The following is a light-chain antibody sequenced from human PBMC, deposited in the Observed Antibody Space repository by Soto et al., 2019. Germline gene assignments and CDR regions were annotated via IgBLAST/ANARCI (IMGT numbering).Light chain of an antibody. V-gene: IGLV1-40*01. CDR2: G. CDR3: SSYTSSSTVV. J-gene: IGLJ2*01. CDR1: SSNIGAGYP. Sequence: QSVLTQPPSVSGAPGQRVTISCTGSSSNIGAGYPVHWYQQLPGTAPKLLVAGNRPSGVPDRFSVSKSGNTASLTISGLQAEDEAYYYCSSYTSSSTVVFGGGTKVTVL.